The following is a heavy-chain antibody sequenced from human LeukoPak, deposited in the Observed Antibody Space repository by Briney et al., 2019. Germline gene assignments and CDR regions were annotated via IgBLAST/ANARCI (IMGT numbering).Heavy chain of an antibody. CDR2: ISSSSSTI. V-gene: IGHV3-48*02. CDR3: ARDSDDSSGYYLYFDY. D-gene: IGHD3-22*01. J-gene: IGHJ4*02. CDR1: GFTFSSYA. Sequence: GGSLRLSCAASGFTFSSYAMSWVRQAPGKGLEWVSYISSSSSTIYYADSVKGRFTISRDNAKNSLYLQMNSLRDEDTAVYYCARDSDDSSGYYLYFDYWGQGTLVTVSS.